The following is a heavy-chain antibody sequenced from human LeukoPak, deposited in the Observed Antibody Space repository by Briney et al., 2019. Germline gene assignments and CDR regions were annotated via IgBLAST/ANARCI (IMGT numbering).Heavy chain of an antibody. J-gene: IGHJ6*02. D-gene: IGHD3-22*01. CDR1: GYTFTSYG. Sequence: ASVKVSCKASGYTFTSYGISWVRQAPGQGLEWMGWISAYNGNINYAQKLQGRVTMTTDTSTSIAYMELRSLRSDDTAVYYCARRDSDYYYGMDVWGQGTTVTVSS. CDR2: ISAYNGNI. CDR3: ARRDSDYYYGMDV. V-gene: IGHV1-18*01.